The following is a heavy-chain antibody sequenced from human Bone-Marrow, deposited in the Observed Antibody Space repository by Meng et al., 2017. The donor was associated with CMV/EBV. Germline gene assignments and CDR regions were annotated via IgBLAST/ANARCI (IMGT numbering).Heavy chain of an antibody. D-gene: IGHD2-2*01. CDR3: AKDGGYCTSISCPGRPDY. CDR2: ISSSSSYI. Sequence: GESLKISCAASGFTFSSYSMNWVRQAPGKGLEWVSSISSSSSYIYYADSVKGRFTISRDISNNILYLQMNSLRVEDTAVYYCAKDGGYCTSISCPGRPDYWGQGALVTVSS. V-gene: IGHV3-21*06. J-gene: IGHJ4*02. CDR1: GFTFSSYS.